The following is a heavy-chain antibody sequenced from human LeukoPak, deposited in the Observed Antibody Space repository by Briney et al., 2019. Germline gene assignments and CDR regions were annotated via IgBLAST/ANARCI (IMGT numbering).Heavy chain of an antibody. D-gene: IGHD5-18*01. Sequence: GGSLRLSCAASGFTFSSYGMHWVRQAPGKGLEWAAFIRYDGSNKYYADSVKGRFTISRDNSKNTLYLQMNSLRAEDTAVYYCAKGRGYSYGYYFDYWGQGTLVTVSS. J-gene: IGHJ4*02. V-gene: IGHV3-30*02. CDR3: AKGRGYSYGYYFDY. CDR1: GFTFSSYG. CDR2: IRYDGSNK.